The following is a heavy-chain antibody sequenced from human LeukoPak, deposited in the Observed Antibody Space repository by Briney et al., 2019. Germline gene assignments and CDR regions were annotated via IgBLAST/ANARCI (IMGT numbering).Heavy chain of an antibody. V-gene: IGHV1-18*01. CDR2: ISAYNGNT. D-gene: IGHD1-26*01. CDR1: GGTFSSYA. J-gene: IGHJ4*02. Sequence: ASVTVSCKASGGTFSSYAISWVRQAPGQGLEWMGWISAYNGNTNYAQKLQGRVTMTTDTSTSTAYMELRSLRSGDTAVYYCARDRRVGARSYFDYWGQGTLVTVSS. CDR3: ARDRRVGARSYFDY.